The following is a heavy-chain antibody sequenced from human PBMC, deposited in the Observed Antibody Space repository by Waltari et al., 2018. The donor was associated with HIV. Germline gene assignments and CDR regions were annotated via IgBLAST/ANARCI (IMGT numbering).Heavy chain of an antibody. CDR2: ISSETSYI. J-gene: IGHJ5*02. D-gene: IGHD3-10*01. V-gene: IGHV3-21*01. CDR3: TRASLLRNGDMFDESPIGGWFGP. CDR1: GFTFSSHT. Sequence: QLVQSGGGLVKPGGSLRLSCVASGFTFSSHTMNWVRQAPGRGLQWVGSISSETSYIVCAASVKGRFPVSRDNAKRSLFLQRNSLGPQDTAVYYCTRASLLRNGDMFDESPIGGWFGPWGQGVLVTV.